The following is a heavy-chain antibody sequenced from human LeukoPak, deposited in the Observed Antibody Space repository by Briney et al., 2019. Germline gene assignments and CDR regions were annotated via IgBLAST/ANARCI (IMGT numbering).Heavy chain of an antibody. CDR2: ISSSSSTI. Sequence: GGSLRLSCVASGFTFSSYNMNWVRQAPGKGLEWVSYISSSSSTIYYADSVKGRFTISRDNAKNSLYLQMNSLRAEDTAVNYCARVISSTSRVVDYWGQGTLVTVSS. CDR1: GFTFSSYN. D-gene: IGHD2-2*01. J-gene: IGHJ4*02. V-gene: IGHV3-48*01. CDR3: ARVISSTSRVVDY.